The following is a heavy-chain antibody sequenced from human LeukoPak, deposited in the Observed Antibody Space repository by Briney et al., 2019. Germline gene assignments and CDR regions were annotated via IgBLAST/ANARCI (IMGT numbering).Heavy chain of an antibody. V-gene: IGHV4-31*03. CDR1: GGSISSGGYY. J-gene: IGHJ6*02. CDR3: ARGGYSYGYYYYGMDV. CDR2: IYYSGST. Sequence: SQTLSLTCTVSGGSISSGGYYWSWIRQHPGKGLEWIVYIYYSGSTYYNPSLKSRVTISVDTSKNQFSLKLSSVTAADTAVYYCARGGYSYGYYYYGMDVWGQGTTVTVSS. D-gene: IGHD5-18*01.